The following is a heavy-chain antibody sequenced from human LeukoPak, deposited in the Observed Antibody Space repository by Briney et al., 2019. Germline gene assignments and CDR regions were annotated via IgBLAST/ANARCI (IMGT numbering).Heavy chain of an antibody. CDR1: GFTLSGYW. CDR2: IKQDGSEK. CDR3: AKDHYSNYYFDY. V-gene: IGHV3-7*01. D-gene: IGHD4-11*01. J-gene: IGHJ4*02. Sequence: GGSLRLSCAASGFTLSGYWMSWVRQAPGKGLEWVANIKQDGSEKYYVDSVKGRFTISRDNSKNTLYLQMNSLRAEDTAVYYCAKDHYSNYYFDYWGQGTLVTVSS.